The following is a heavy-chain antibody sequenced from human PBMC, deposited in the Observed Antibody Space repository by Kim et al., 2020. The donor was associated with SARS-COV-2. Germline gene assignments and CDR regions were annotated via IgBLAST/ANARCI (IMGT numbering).Heavy chain of an antibody. CDR1: GFTFSSYA. Sequence: GGSLRLSCAASGFTFSSYAMSWVRQAPGKGLEWVSAISGSGGSTYYADSVKGRFTISRDNSKNTLYLQMNSLRAEDTAVYYCAKDRHRAPGELLQLNWFDPWGQGTLVTVSS. V-gene: IGHV3-23*01. J-gene: IGHJ5*02. D-gene: IGHD3-10*01. CDR2: ISGSGGST. CDR3: AKDRHRAPGELLQLNWFDP.